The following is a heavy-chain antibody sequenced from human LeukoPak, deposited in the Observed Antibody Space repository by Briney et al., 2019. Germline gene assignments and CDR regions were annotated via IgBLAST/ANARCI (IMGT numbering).Heavy chain of an antibody. CDR1: GFTFSKYW. Sequence: GGSLRLSCEASGFTFSKYWMTWVRQAPGKGLEWVANVKQGGSEKYYVDSVKGRFTISRDNAKNSLYLQMISLRAEDTGVYYCARGDTDLGPNFDFWGQGTLVTVSS. V-gene: IGHV3-7*01. D-gene: IGHD5-18*01. CDR3: ARGDTDLGPNFDF. CDR2: VKQGGSEK. J-gene: IGHJ4*02.